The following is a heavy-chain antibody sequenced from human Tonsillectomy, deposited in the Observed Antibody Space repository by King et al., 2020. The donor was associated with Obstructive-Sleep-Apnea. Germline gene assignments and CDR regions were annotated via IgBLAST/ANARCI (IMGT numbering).Heavy chain of an antibody. V-gene: IGHV4-59*08. Sequence: VQLQESGPGLVKPSETLSLTCTVSGGSISSYYWSWLRQPPGKGLEWIGYIYYSGSTNYNPSLKSRVTISVDTSKNQFSLKLSSVTAADTAVYYCARSSESKHGDNGGPVDVWGQGTTVTVSS. CDR1: GGSISSYY. CDR2: IYYSGST. J-gene: IGHJ6*02. CDR3: ARSSESKHGDNGGPVDV. D-gene: IGHD4-17*01.